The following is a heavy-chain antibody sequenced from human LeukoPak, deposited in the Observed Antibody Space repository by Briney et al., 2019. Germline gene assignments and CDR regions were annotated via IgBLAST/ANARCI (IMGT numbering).Heavy chain of an antibody. Sequence: SETLSLTCTVSVSSISRGVYYWSWIRQPAGKGLEWIGEINHVGSTNYNPSLKSRVTISVDTSKNQFSLKLSSVTAADTAVYYCARRDWGFCSGGSCYVGSWFDPWGQGTLVTVSS. V-gene: IGHV4-61*09. CDR2: INHVGST. CDR3: ARRDWGFCSGGSCYVGSWFDP. J-gene: IGHJ5*02. CDR1: VSSISRGVYY. D-gene: IGHD2-15*01.